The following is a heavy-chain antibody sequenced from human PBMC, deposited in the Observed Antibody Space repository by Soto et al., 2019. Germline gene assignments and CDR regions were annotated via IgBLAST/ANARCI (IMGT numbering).Heavy chain of an antibody. Sequence: SETLSLTCSVSGASITSDGYYWSWIRQFPGKGLEWIGHIYYSGNSYYNLSLGSRLLISVDTSKNQFSLKLSSVTAADTAVYYCARAKFESTGWHQFDIWGQGTLVTVSS. D-gene: IGHD7-27*01. CDR2: IYYSGNS. J-gene: IGHJ4*02. CDR3: ARAKFESTGWHQFDI. CDR1: GASITSDGYY. V-gene: IGHV4-31*03.